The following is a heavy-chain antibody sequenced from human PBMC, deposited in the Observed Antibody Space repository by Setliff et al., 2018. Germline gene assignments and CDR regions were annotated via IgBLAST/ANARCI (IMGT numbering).Heavy chain of an antibody. V-gene: IGHV1-18*01. J-gene: IGHJ4*02. CDR1: GYTFTSCA. CDR2: INAGNGNT. CDR3: ARDLAYCGGDCYSYYFDY. D-gene: IGHD2-21*02. Sequence: GASVKVSCKASGYTFTSCAFSWVRQAPGQGLEWMGWINAGNGNTKYSQKFQGRVTMTTDTSTSTAYMELRSLRSDDTAVYYCARDLAYCGGDCYSYYFDYWGQGTLVTVSS.